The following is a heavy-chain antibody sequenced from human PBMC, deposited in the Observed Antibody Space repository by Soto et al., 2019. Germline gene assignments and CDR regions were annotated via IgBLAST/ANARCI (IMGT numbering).Heavy chain of an antibody. V-gene: IGHV3-48*02. CDR3: PRDLHPLWSLSGMDV. D-gene: IGHD5-18*01. J-gene: IGHJ6*02. Sequence: EVQLVESGGGLVQPGGSLRLSCAASGFTFSSYSMNWVRQAPGKGLEWVSYISSSSSTIYYADSVKGRFTISRDNAKNSLYLQMNSLRDEDTAVYYCPRDLHPLWSLSGMDVWGQGTTVTVSS. CDR1: GFTFSSYS. CDR2: ISSSSSTI.